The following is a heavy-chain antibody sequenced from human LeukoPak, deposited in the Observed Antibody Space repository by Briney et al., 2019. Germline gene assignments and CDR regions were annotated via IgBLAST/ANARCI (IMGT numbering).Heavy chain of an antibody. CDR1: GFTFSSYS. CDR2: ISYDGSNK. J-gene: IGHJ4*02. CDR3: AKGGYHGNAPGY. D-gene: IGHD4-23*01. V-gene: IGHV3-30*18. Sequence: GGSLRLSCAASGFTFSSYSMNWVRQAPGKGLEWVTVISYDGSNKYYADSVKGRFTISRDNSKNTLYLQMNSLRAEDTAVYYCAKGGYHGNAPGYWGQGTLVTVSS.